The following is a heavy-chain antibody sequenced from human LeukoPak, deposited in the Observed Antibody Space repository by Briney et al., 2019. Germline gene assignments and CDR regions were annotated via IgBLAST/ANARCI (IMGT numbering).Heavy chain of an antibody. Sequence: SVKVSCKASGGTFSSYAISWVRQAPGQGLELLGGIIPIFGTANYAQKFQGRVTITTDESTSTAYMELSSLRSEDTAVYYCARVIVGARGYYYYYMDVWGKGTTVPVSS. D-gene: IGHD2-15*01. V-gene: IGHV1-69*05. CDR1: GGTFSSYA. CDR2: IIPIFGTA. CDR3: ARVIVGARGYYYYYMDV. J-gene: IGHJ6*03.